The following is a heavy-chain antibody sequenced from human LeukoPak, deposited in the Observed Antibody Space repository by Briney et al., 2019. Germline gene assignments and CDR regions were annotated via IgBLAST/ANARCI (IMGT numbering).Heavy chain of an antibody. V-gene: IGHV4-4*07. CDR3: ARLQYCGGDCYSNYYYCMDV. D-gene: IGHD2-21*02. J-gene: IGHJ6*03. CDR2: IYTSGST. Sequence: SETLSLTCAVSGGSISSYYWSWIRQPAGKGLEWIGRIYTSGSTNYNPSLKSRVTISVDTSKNQFSLKLSSVTAADTAVYYCARLQYCGGDCYSNYYYCMDVWGKGTTVTVSS. CDR1: GGSISSYY.